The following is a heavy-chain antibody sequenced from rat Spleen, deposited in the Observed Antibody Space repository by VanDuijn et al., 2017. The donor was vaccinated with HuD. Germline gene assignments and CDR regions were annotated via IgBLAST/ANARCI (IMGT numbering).Heavy chain of an antibody. CDR1: GFTFSDYY. D-gene: IGHD1-9*01. Sequence: EVQLVESGGGLVQPGRSMKLSCAASGFTFSDYYMAWVRQAPTTGLEWVATISSDGGRNFYRDSVKGRFTISIDNAKSTLSLQMDSLRSEDTATNYCARRHYGYTYYFDFWGQGVMVTVSS. J-gene: IGHJ2*01. V-gene: IGHV5-25*01. CDR2: ISSDGGRN. CDR3: ARRHYGYTYYFDF.